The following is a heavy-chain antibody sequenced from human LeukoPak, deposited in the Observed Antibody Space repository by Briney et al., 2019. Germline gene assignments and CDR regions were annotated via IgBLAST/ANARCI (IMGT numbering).Heavy chain of an antibody. Sequence: PGGSLRLSCSASGCTFSNYAMHWVRQAPGKGLEYVSDISSNGGITYYADSVKGRFTVSRDNSKNMLYLQMNSLRAEDTAVYYCVKDKYPVVVAATLDYWGQGILVTVSS. CDR2: ISSNGGIT. V-gene: IGHV3-64D*09. CDR1: GCTFSNYA. J-gene: IGHJ4*02. D-gene: IGHD2-15*01. CDR3: VKDKYPVVVAATLDY.